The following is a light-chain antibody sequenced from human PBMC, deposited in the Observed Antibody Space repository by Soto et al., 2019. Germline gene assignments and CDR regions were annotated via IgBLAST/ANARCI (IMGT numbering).Light chain of an antibody. J-gene: IGKJ5*01. V-gene: IGKV3-20*01. CDR1: QSLSSIY. Sequence: EIVLTQSPATLSLSPGQGATLSCRVSQSLSSIYLAWYQQKPGQAPRLLIYRTSSRANGIAERFSGSESETDLTLTISRLEPDDAAVYYCQHYGSSPRTFGQGTRLEIK. CDR2: RTS. CDR3: QHYGSSPRT.